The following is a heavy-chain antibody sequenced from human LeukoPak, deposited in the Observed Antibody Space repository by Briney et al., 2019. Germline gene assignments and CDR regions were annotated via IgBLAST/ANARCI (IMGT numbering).Heavy chain of an antibody. J-gene: IGHJ4*02. CDR2: IYTSGST. D-gene: IGHD1-1*01. CDR1: GGSISSYY. Sequence: SETLSLTCTVSGGSISSYYWSWIRQPAGKGLEWIGRIYTSGSTNYNPSLKSRVTISVDTSKNQFSLKLSSVTAADTAVYYCVGNDAYYFDYWGQGTLVTVSS. CDR3: VGNDAYYFDY. V-gene: IGHV4-4*07.